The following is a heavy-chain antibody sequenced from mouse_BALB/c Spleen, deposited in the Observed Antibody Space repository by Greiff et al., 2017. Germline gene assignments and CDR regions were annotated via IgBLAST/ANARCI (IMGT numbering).Heavy chain of an antibody. CDR1: GFTFSSYA. J-gene: IGHJ4*01. Sequence: EVQVVESGGGLVKPGGSLKLSCAASGFTFSSYAMSWVRQTPEKRLEWVAFISSGGSTYYPDSVKGRFTISRDNARNILYLQMSSLRSEDTAMYYCARGYGYDGYAMDYWGQGTSVTVSS. CDR2: ISSGGST. CDR3: ARGYGYDGYAMDY. D-gene: IGHD2-2*01. V-gene: IGHV5-6-5*01.